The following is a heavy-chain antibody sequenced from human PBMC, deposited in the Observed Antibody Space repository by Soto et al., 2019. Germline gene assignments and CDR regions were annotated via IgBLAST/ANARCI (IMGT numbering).Heavy chain of an antibody. CDR1: GFIFSAYA. V-gene: IGHV3-23*01. D-gene: IGHD1-26*01. CDR2: ISGTSGRT. Sequence: EVHLLESGGGSVQPGESLRLSCAASGFIFSAYAMSWVRQAPGKGLEWVSFISGTSGRTYYADSVKDRFTISRDNSKNTLYLQMNSLRSEDTAVYYCAKGDWEKAAWGQGTTVTVS. J-gene: IGHJ6*02. CDR3: AKGDWEKAA.